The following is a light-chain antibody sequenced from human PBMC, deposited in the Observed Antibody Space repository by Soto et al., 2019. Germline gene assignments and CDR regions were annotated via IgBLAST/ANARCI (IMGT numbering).Light chain of an antibody. V-gene: IGKV2-28*01. J-gene: IGKJ2*01. CDR2: VGS. CDR1: QSLLDSNGYHY. Sequence: DIVMTQSPLSLVVTPGEPASISCRSSQSLLDSNGYHYLDWFLQKPGQSPQLLIYVGSNRASGVPDRISGSGSGTDSTLTISRVEAEDVGVYYCMQVLQTPHTCGQRTKLEIK. CDR3: MQVLQTPHT.